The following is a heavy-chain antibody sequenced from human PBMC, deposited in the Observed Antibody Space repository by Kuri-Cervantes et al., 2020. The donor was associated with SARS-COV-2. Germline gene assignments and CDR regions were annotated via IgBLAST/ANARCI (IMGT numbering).Heavy chain of an antibody. CDR1: GFTFSSSA. J-gene: IGHJ4*02. V-gene: IGHV3-23*01. CDR3: AKDGSTSGSYAY. CDR2: ISGYGDIT. D-gene: IGHD1-26*01. Sequence: GGSLRLSCAASGFTFSSSAMSWVRQAPGKGLEWVSAISGYGDITHYADSVKGRFTISRDSSKNTLYLQMNSLRAEDTAVYYCAKDGSTSGSYAYWGQGTLVTVSS.